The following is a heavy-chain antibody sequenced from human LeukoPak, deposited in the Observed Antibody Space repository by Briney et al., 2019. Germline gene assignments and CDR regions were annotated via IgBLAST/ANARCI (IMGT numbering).Heavy chain of an antibody. CDR3: VRDLSGNGDY. D-gene: IGHD1-20*01. CDR1: GFAFSSYW. CDR2: IKQDGSGK. V-gene: IGHV3-7*01. J-gene: IGHJ4*02. Sequence: GGSLRLSCAVSGFAFSSYWMGWVRQAPGKGLEWVANIKQDGSGKIYVDSVKGRFTISRDNAKNSLFLQMNSLRADDTAVYYCVRDLSGNGDYWGQGTLVTVSS.